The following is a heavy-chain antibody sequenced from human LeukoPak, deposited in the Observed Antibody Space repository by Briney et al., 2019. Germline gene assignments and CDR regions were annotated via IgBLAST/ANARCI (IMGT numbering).Heavy chain of an antibody. V-gene: IGHV4-4*02. J-gene: IGHJ4*02. CDR1: GGSISSSNW. CDR2: IYHSGST. CDR3: ARDLPRRSSGHMGDY. D-gene: IGHD6-19*01. Sequence: PSETLSLTCAVSGGSISSSNWWSWVRQPPGKGLEWIGEIYHSGSTNYNPSLKSRVTISVDTSKNQFSLKLSSVTAADTAVYYCARDLPRRSSGHMGDYWGQGTLVTVSS.